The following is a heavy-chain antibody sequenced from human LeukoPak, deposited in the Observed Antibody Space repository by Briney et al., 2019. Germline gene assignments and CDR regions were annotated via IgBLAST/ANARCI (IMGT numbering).Heavy chain of an antibody. CDR1: GFTFSTHV. D-gene: IGHD6-19*01. V-gene: IGHV3-23*01. J-gene: IGHJ4*02. Sequence: PGGSLRLSCAASGFTFSTHVMTWVRQAPGKGLEWVSAISGTTIRGSGGSTYYADSVKGRFTISRDNSKNMLYLHMNSLRAVDTAVYYCAKEMSSSWSHWGQGTLVTVSS. CDR3: AKEMSSSWSH. CDR2: ISGTTIRGSGGST.